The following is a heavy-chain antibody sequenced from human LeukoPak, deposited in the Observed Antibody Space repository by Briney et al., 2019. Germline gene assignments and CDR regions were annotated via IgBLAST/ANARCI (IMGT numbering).Heavy chain of an antibody. D-gene: IGHD2-15*01. CDR2: IYYSGST. CDR3: ARADCSGGSCYEGDNWFDP. CDR1: GGSISSYY. Sequence: PSETLSLTCTVSGGSISSYYWSWIRQPPGKGLEWIGYIYYSGSTNYNPSLYSRITISVDTSKNQFSLKLSSVPAADTAVYYCARADCSGGSCYEGDNWFDPWGQGTLVTASS. V-gene: IGHV4-59*01. J-gene: IGHJ5*02.